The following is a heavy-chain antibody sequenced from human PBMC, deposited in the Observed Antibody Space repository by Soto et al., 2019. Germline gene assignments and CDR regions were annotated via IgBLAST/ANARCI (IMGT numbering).Heavy chain of an antibody. CDR3: ARDILDILTGGRFDP. CDR2: IIPIFGTA. Sequence: ASVKVSCKASGGTFSSYAISWVRQAPGQGLEWMGGIIPIFGTANYAQKFQGRVTITADKSTSTAYMELSSLRSEGTAVYYCARDILDILTGGRFDPWGQGTLVTVSS. V-gene: IGHV1-69*06. J-gene: IGHJ5*02. CDR1: GGTFSSYA. D-gene: IGHD3-9*01.